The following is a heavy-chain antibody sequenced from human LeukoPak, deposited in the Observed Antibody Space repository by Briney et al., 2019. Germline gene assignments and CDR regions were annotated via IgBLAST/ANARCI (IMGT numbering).Heavy chain of an antibody. V-gene: IGHV3-21*06. J-gene: IGHJ4*02. CDR3: ARDPGDFDY. Sequence: PGGSLRLSCAASGFTSSDHYMDWVRQAPGKGLEWVSSISSSSSYIYYADSVKGRFTISRDNAKNSLYLQMNSLRAEDTAVYYCARDPGDFDYWGQGTLVTVSS. CDR2: ISSSSSYI. CDR1: GFTSSDHY.